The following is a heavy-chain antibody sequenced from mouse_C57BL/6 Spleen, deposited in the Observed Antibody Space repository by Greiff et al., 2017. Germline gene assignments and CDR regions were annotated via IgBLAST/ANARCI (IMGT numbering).Heavy chain of an antibody. CDR1: GYTFTEYT. J-gene: IGHJ3*01. D-gene: IGHD6-5*01. CDR2: FYPGDGDT. CDR3: ARKRDMQGFAY. V-gene: IGHV1-62-2*01. Sequence: QVQLQQSGAELVKPGASVKLSCKASGYTFTEYTIHWVKQRSGQGLEWIGWFYPGDGDTNYNGKFKGKATLTADKSSSTAYMQLSSLTSEDSAVYFCARKRDMQGFAYWGQGTLVTVSA.